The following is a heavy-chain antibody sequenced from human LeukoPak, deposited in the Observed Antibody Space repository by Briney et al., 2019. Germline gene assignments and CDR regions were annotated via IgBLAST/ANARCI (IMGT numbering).Heavy chain of an antibody. J-gene: IGHJ4*02. CDR1: GFTLSSYW. D-gene: IGHD1/OR15-1a*01. V-gene: IGHV3-74*01. CDR3: AKQMRD. Sequence: GGSLRLSCAASGFTLSSYWMHWVRQVPGKGLVWVSQINGDGSNAYYADSVKGQFTISRDNAKNTLYLQVNNLRAEDTAVYYCAKQMRDWGQGTLVTVSS. CDR2: INGDGSNA.